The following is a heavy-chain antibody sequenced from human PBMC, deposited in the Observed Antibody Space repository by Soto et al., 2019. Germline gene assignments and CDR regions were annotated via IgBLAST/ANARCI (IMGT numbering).Heavy chain of an antibody. CDR3: ARDLTNGGY. CDR2: ISYDGSNK. D-gene: IGHD2-8*01. J-gene: IGHJ4*02. Sequence: QVQLVESGGGVVQPGRSLRLSCAASGFTFSSYAMHWVRQAPGKGLEWVAVISYDGSNKYYADSVKGRFTISRDNSKNTLYLQMNSLRAEDTAVYYCARDLTNGGYWGQGPLVTVSS. V-gene: IGHV3-30-3*01. CDR1: GFTFSSYA.